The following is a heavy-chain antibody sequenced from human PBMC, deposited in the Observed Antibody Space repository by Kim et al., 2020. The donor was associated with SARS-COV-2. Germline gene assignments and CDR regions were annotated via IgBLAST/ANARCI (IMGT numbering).Heavy chain of an antibody. J-gene: IGHJ6*02. CDR1: GGSFSGYY. V-gene: IGHV4-34*01. CDR3: ARVFADSSGYYYGMDV. CDR2: INHSGST. Sequence: SETLSLTCAVYGGSFSGYYWSWIRQPPGKGLEWIGEINHSGSTNYNPSLKSRVTISVDTSKNQFSLKLSSVTAADTAVYYCARVFADSSGYYYGMDVWGQGTTVTVSS. D-gene: IGHD3-22*01.